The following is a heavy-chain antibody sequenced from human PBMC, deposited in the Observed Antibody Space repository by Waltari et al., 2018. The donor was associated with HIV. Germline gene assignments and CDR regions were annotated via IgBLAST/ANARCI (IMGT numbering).Heavy chain of an antibody. CDR2: MYSGGTT. V-gene: IGHV3-66*01. CDR1: GCPVSSPH. J-gene: IGHJ3*02. Sequence: VQLVESGGGLVQPGGSLRLSCAASGCPVSSPHMAWVRQTPGKGLEYVSVMYSGGTTHYADSVNGRFTISRDSSKSALYLQMNTLRAEDTALYYCARVDRAGTTSGWDVFDIWGQGTMVTVSS. D-gene: IGHD1-1*01. CDR3: ARVDRAGTTSGWDVFDI.